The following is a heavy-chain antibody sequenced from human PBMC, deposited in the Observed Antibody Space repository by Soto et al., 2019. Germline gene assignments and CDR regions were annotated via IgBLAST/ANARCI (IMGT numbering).Heavy chain of an antibody. D-gene: IGHD2-2*01. CDR2: ISYDGSNK. V-gene: IGHV3-30*18. Sequence: GGSLRLSCAASGFTFSSYGMHWVRQAPGKGLEWVAVISYDGSNKYYADSVKGRFTISRDNSKNTLYLQMNSLRAEDTAVYYCAKDKAYCSSTSCFPRGDYGMDVWGQGTTVTVSS. CDR3: AKDKAYCSSTSCFPRGDYGMDV. CDR1: GFTFSSYG. J-gene: IGHJ6*02.